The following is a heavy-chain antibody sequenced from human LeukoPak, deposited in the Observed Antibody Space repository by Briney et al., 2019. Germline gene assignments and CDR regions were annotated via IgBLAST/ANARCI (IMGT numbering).Heavy chain of an antibody. V-gene: IGHV3-48*03. Sequence: GGSLRLSCAASGFTFGSYEMNWVRQAPGKGLEWVSYISSSGSTIYYADSVKGRFTISRDNAKNSLYLQMNSLRAEDTAVYYCARGLAVGDSDYWGQGTLVTVSS. CDR2: ISSSGSTI. J-gene: IGHJ4*02. D-gene: IGHD1-26*01. CDR1: GFTFGSYE. CDR3: ARGLAVGDSDY.